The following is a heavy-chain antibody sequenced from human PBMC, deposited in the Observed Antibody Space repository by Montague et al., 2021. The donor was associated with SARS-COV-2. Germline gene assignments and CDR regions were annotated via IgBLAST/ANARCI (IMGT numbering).Heavy chain of an antibody. D-gene: IGHD6-25*01. Sequence: SETLSLTCTVAGGSISSGSYYWGWIRQPPGKGLEWIGNIHSSGSTYYKSRVTISVDTSKNQFSLKATSVTAADTAVYYCARRLGGSGWLDYWGQGTLVTVSS. V-gene: IGHV4-39*01. CDR1: GGSISSGSYY. J-gene: IGHJ4*02. CDR3: ARRLGGSGWLDY. CDR2: IHSSGST.